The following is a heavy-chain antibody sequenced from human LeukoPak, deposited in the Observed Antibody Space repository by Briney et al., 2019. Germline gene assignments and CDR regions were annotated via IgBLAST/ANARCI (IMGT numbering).Heavy chain of an antibody. D-gene: IGHD6-13*01. V-gene: IGHV3-23*01. J-gene: IGHJ6*02. CDR3: AKELAGTGYSSSWYVYYYYGMDV. Sequence: GGSLRLSCAASGFTLRSYDMSWVRQAPGKGLEWVPPISGSGGGPYYADSVKGRFTISRDNSKNTLYLQMNSLRAEDTAVYYCAKELAGTGYSSSWYVYYYYGMDVWGQGTTVTVSS. CDR2: ISGSGGGP. CDR1: GFTLRSYD.